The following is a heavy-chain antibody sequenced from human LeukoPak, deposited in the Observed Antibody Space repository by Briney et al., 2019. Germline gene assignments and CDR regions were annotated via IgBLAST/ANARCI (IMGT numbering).Heavy chain of an antibody. D-gene: IGHD6-19*01. Sequence: PGGSLRLSCAASGFTFSSYSMNWVRQAPGKGLEWVSSISSSSSYIYYADSVKGRFTISRDNSKNTLYLQMNSLRAEDTAVYYCARGHSHSLYSSGWDAIYWGQGTLVTVSS. CDR1: GFTFSSYS. CDR3: ARGHSHSLYSSGWDAIY. J-gene: IGHJ4*02. V-gene: IGHV3-21*01. CDR2: ISSSSSYI.